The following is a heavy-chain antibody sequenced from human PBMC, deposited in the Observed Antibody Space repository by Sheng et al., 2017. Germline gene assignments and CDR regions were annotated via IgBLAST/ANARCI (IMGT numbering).Heavy chain of an antibody. D-gene: IGHD3-22*01. CDR3: TTELTSPEYYYDSSVPDYYYYMDV. V-gene: IGHV3-15*01. CDR1: GFTFSNAW. CDR2: IKSKTDGGTT. J-gene: IGHJ6*03. Sequence: EVQLVESGGGLVKPGGSLRLSCAASGFTFSNAWMSWVRQAPGKGLEWVGRIKSKTDGGTTDYAAPVKGRFTISRDDSKNTLYLQMNSLKTEDTAVYYCTTELTSPEYYYDSSVPDYYYYMDVWGKGTTVTVSS.